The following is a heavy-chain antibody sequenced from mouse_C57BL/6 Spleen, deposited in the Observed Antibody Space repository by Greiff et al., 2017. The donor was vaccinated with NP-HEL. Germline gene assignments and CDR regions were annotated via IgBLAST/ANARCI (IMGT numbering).Heavy chain of an antibody. Sequence: QVQLQQSGAELVRHGTSVKVSCKASGYAFTNYLIEWVKQRPGQGLEWIGVINTGSGGTNYNEKFKGKATLTADKSSSTAYMQLSSLTSEDSAVYFCARSTMVTAGFAYWGQGTLVTVSA. CDR1: GYAFTNYL. J-gene: IGHJ3*01. D-gene: IGHD2-2*01. V-gene: IGHV1-54*01. CDR3: ARSTMVTAGFAY. CDR2: INTGSGGT.